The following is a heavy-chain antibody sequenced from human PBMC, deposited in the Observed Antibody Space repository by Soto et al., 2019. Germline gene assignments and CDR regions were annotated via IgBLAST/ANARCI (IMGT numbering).Heavy chain of an antibody. Sequence: GGSLRLSCAPSGFTVSSHYMSWVRQAPGKGLEWVSVINSGGSTYYADSVKGRFTISRDHSRNTLYLQMNSLRVEDTAVYYCAGEVFCSSSSCQVRYGMDVWGRGTTVTVSS. CDR1: GFTVSSHY. CDR3: AGEVFCSSSSCQVRYGMDV. J-gene: IGHJ6*02. CDR2: INSGGST. D-gene: IGHD2-2*01. V-gene: IGHV3-53*01.